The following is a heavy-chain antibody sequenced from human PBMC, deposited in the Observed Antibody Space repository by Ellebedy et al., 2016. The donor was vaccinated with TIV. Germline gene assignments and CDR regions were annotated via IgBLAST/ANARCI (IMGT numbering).Heavy chain of an antibody. Sequence: AASVKVSCKASGYTFTGYYMHWVRQAPGQGLEWMGWINPNSGGTNYAQKFQGWVTMTRDTSISTAYMELSRLRSDDTAVYYCARAPADGSGSYYKSPMDVWGQGTTVTVSS. CDR2: INPNSGGT. CDR1: GYTFTGYY. D-gene: IGHD3-10*01. J-gene: IGHJ6*02. CDR3: ARAPADGSGSYYKSPMDV. V-gene: IGHV1-2*04.